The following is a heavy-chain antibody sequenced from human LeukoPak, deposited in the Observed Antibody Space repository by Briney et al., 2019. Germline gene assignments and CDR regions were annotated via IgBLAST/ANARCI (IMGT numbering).Heavy chain of an antibody. V-gene: IGHV3-21*01. CDR3: ARETSSSGYLDY. Sequence: GGSLRLSCAASGFTFITYSMHWVRQAPGKGLEWVSSISGDSYYIYYADSVKGRFTISRDNAKNSLYLQMNSLRAEDTAIYYCARETSSSGYLDYWGQGTLVTVSS. CDR1: GFTFITYS. J-gene: IGHJ4*02. D-gene: IGHD6-19*01. CDR2: ISGDSYYI.